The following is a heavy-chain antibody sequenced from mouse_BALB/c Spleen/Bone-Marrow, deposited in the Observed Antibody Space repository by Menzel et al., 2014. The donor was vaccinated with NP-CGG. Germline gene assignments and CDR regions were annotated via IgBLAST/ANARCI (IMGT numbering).Heavy chain of an antibody. CDR3: ARLIYGSSYIEDF. D-gene: IGHD1-1*01. CDR2: INPSNGRT. CDR1: GYTFTGYW. V-gene: IGHV1S81*02. Sequence: VQVVESGAELVKPGASVKLSCKASGYTFTGYWMHWVKQRPGQGLEWIGEINPSNGRTNYNEKFKSMATLTVDKSSSTAYIQLSILTSEDSAVFYCARLIYGSSYIEDFWGQGTSVTVSS. J-gene: IGHJ4*01.